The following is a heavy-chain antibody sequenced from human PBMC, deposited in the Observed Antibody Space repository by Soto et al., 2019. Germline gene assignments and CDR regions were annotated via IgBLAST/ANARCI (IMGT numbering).Heavy chain of an antibody. CDR3: ALDDIVLVPAFEVNWFVP. D-gene: IGHD2-2*01. Sequence: QVQLVQFGAEVKKPGASVTVSCKASAYSFTTYHIHWVRQAPGQGLEWMGLMNPDAGVTNYAQRFKGRRRLTRDTSTSTVYMELRSLTFDNTTVYYCALDDIVLVPAFEVNWFVPCCQATLVSVSS. V-gene: IGHV1-46*01. CDR1: AYSFTTYH. J-gene: IGHJ5*02. CDR2: MNPDAGVT.